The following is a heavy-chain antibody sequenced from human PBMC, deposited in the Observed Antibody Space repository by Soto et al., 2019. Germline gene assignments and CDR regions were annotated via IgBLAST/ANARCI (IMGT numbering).Heavy chain of an antibody. J-gene: IGHJ5*02. CDR2: INAGNGNT. CDR1: GYTFTSYA. CDR3: ARDLGYCTNGVCYPAWFDP. D-gene: IGHD2-8*01. V-gene: IGHV1-3*01. Sequence: GASVKVSCKASGYTFTSYAMDWVRQAPGQRLEWMGWINAGNGNTKYSQKFQGRVTITRDTSASTAYMELSSLRSEDTAVYYCARDLGYCTNGVCYPAWFDPWGQGTLVTVSS.